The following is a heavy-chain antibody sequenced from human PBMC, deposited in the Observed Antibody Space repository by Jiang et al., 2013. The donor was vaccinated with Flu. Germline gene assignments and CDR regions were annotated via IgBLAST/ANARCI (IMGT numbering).Heavy chain of an antibody. Sequence: KPGSSVKVSCKASGGTFSSYAISWVRQAPGQGLEWMGGIIPIFGTANYTQKFQGRVTITADESTSTAYMELSSLRSEDTAVYYCARTGPNGEMVYVGYFDYWGQGTLVTVSS. V-gene: IGHV1-69*01. D-gene: IGHD2-8*01. J-gene: IGHJ4*02. CDR1: GGTFSSYA. CDR2: IIPIFGTA. CDR3: ARTGPNGEMVYVGYFDY.